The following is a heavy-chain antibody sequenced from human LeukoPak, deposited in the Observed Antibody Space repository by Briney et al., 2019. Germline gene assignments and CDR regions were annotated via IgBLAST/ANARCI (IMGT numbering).Heavy chain of an antibody. CDR3: ANSISMDFQY. CDR1: GGSVSIHY. V-gene: IGHV4-4*07. CDR2: IYNGGST. Sequence: PSDTLSLTCTVSGGSVSIHYWNWIRQPAGKGLEWIGRIYNGGSTNYNPSLESRVTISLDRSKNQFSPKLTSVTAADTAVYYCANSISMDFQYWGQGTLVTVSS. J-gene: IGHJ4*02. D-gene: IGHD2/OR15-2a*01.